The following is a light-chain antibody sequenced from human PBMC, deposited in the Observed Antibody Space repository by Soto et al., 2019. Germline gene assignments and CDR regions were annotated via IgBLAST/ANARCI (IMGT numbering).Light chain of an antibody. CDR1: SSDVGSYNS. Sequence: QSALTQPASVSGSPGQSIAISCTGTSSDVGSYNSVSWYQQYPGKAPKLMIHDVNNRPSGISDRFSGSKSGNTASLTISGPQGGEGGYYYLHFFSTRTSYVFGTGTKVTVL. CDR2: DVN. J-gene: IGLJ1*01. CDR3: HFFSTRTSYV. V-gene: IGLV2-14*03.